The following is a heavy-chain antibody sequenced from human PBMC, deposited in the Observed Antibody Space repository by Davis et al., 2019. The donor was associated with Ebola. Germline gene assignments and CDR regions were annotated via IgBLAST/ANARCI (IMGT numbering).Heavy chain of an antibody. CDR2: ISGSGSVI. V-gene: IGHV3-48*02. CDR3: ARDGGDSGGSHNAFDI. CDR1: GFMFTTYS. Sequence: GESLKISCAASGFMFTTYSMNWVRQTPEKGLEWLSYISGSGSVIYYADSLEGRFTISRDNARNSLYLHMNGLRDEDTAVYFCARDGGDSGGSHNAFDIWGQGTAVTVSS. J-gene: IGHJ3*02. D-gene: IGHD3-22*01.